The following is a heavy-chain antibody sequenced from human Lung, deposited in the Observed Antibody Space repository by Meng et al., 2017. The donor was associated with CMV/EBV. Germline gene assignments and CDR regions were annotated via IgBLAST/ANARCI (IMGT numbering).Heavy chain of an antibody. CDR3: AKGSDFRSHYYYGMDV. V-gene: IGHV3-9*01. Sequence: GGSLRLXCAASGFTFDDYAMHWVRQAPGKGLEWVSGITWNSGTIVYADSVKGRFTISRDNAKSSLFLQMNSLRAEDTALYYCAKGSDFRSHYYYGMDVWGQGTTVTFSS. CDR2: ITWNSGTI. J-gene: IGHJ6*01. D-gene: IGHD2/OR15-2a*01. CDR1: GFTFDDYA.